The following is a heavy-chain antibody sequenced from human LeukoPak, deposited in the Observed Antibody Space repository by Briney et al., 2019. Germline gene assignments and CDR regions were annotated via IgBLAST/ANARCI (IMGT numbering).Heavy chain of an antibody. CDR3: ARDDFWSGYGRFDY. J-gene: IGHJ4*02. CDR1: GGTFSSYA. V-gene: IGHV1-69*13. Sequence: GASVTVSFKSSGGTFSSYAISWVRQAPGQGLEWMGGIIPIFGTANYAQKLQGRVTITADESTSTAYMELSSLRSEDTAVYYCARDDFWSGYGRFDYWGQGTLVTVSS. D-gene: IGHD3-3*01. CDR2: IIPIFGTA.